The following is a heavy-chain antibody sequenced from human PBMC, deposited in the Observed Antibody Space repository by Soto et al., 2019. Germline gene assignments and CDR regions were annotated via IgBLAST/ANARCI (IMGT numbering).Heavy chain of an antibody. Sequence: QVQVVQSGAEVKKPGSSVRVSCKASGGTSSSYAVTWMRQAPGQGLEWMGGIIPILDTTDHAQKFQGRVTFTADESTSTVYMDLSTLTSEDTAVYYCASGETTVNRRFDFWGQGTLVTVSS. J-gene: IGHJ4*02. CDR2: IIPILDTT. CDR3: ASGETTVNRRFDF. D-gene: IGHD4-4*01. V-gene: IGHV1-69*01. CDR1: GGTSSSYA.